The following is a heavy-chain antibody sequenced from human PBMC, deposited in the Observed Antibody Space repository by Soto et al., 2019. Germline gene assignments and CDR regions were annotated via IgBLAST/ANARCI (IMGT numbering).Heavy chain of an antibody. D-gene: IGHD3-22*01. J-gene: IGHJ6*02. Sequence: QVQLVQSGAEVKKPGSSVKVSCKASGGTFSSYAISWVRQARGQGLEWMGGIIPIFGTANYAQKVQGRVTITADESTSTAYMELSSLRAEDTAVYYCARWVYDSSGYYYYYYYGMDVWGQGTTVTVSS. V-gene: IGHV1-69*01. CDR1: GGTFSSYA. CDR2: IIPIFGTA. CDR3: ARWVYDSSGYYYYYYYGMDV.